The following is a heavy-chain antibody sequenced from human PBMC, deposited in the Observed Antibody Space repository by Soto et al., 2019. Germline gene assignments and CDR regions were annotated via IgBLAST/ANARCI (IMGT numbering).Heavy chain of an antibody. D-gene: IGHD2-21*01. CDR2: ISGNNGNT. Sequence: QVQLVQSGAEVKKPGASVKVSCKASGYTFNTYAITCVRQAPGQGLEWMGWISGNNGNTNYAQTLQGRGTMTTDTATSTAYLELRSLRSDDTAVYYCARTVEYDSIPYYYADFCGQGALVTVSS. V-gene: IGHV1-18*01. CDR1: GYTFNTYA. J-gene: IGHJ4*01. CDR3: ARTVEYDSIPYYYADF.